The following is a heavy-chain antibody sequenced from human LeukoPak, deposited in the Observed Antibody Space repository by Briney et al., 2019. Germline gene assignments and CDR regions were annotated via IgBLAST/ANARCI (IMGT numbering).Heavy chain of an antibody. J-gene: IGHJ4*02. CDR2: INQDGGEK. Sequence: GGSLRLSCGASRFTFSSYWMTWVRQAPGKGLEWVANINQDGGEKYYVDSVKGRFTISRDNAKNSLYLQMNSLRAEDAAVYYCATDYHGYFDYWGQGTLVTVSS. V-gene: IGHV3-7*01. D-gene: IGHD1-14*01. CDR3: ATDYHGYFDY. CDR1: RFTFSSYW.